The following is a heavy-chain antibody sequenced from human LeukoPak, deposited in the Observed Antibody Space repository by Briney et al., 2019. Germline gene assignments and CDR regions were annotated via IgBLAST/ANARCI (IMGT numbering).Heavy chain of an antibody. CDR1: GFTFRSHW. CDR2: INSDGRST. V-gene: IGHV3-74*01. CDR3: AGTRVGDY. Sequence: VGSLRLSCAASGFTFRSHWMHCVRQSPGKGLVWVSRINSDGRSTNYADSVKGRFTIYRDNAKNTLYLQIDSLRAEDTAVYYCAGTRVGDYWGQGTLVTVSS. J-gene: IGHJ4*02. D-gene: IGHD1-26*01.